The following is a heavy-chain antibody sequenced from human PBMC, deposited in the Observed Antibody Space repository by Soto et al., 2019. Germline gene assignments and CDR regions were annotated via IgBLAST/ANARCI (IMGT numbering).Heavy chain of an antibody. J-gene: IGHJ4*02. CDR3: ARHIAHYDILTGSNDY. D-gene: IGHD3-9*01. CDR1: GGSISSGGYS. Sequence: SSETLSLTCAVSGGSISSGGYSWSWIRQPPGKGLEWIGYIYHSGSTYYNPSLKSRVTMSLDTSKNQFSLRLTSVTAADTAMYYCARHIAHYDILTGSNDYWGQGTLVTVSS. V-gene: IGHV4-30-2*03. CDR2: IYHSGST.